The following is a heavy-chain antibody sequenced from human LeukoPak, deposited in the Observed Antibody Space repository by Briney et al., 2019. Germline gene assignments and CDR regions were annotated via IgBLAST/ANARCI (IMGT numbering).Heavy chain of an antibody. CDR2: IYYSGST. CDR3: ARSAYAFDI. J-gene: IGHJ3*02. Sequence: SETLSLTCTVSGGSISSYYWSWIRQPPGKGLEWIGYIYYSGSTNYNPSLKSRVTISVDTSKNQFSLKLSSVTAADTAVYYCARSAYAFDIWGQGSMVTVSS. CDR1: GGSISSYY. V-gene: IGHV4-59*01.